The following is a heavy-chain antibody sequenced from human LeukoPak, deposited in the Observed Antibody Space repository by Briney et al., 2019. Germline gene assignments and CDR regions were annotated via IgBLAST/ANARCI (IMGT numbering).Heavy chain of an antibody. V-gene: IGHV3-7*01. J-gene: IGHJ4*02. CDR2: IKEDGTEK. CDR1: GFTFSTSW. CDR3: AGTYGSGSSYRHFDS. D-gene: IGHD3-10*01. Sequence: GMSLRLSCAASGFTFSTSWMTWVRQTPGKGLEWVANIKEDGTEKNYVDSVKGRFTISRNNTNNSLYLQMNGLRAEDTALYYCAGTYGSGSSYRHFDSWGQGTLVTVSS.